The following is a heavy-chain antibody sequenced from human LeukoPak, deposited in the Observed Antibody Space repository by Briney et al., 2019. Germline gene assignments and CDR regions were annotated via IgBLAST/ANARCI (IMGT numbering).Heavy chain of an antibody. V-gene: IGHV4-59*08. CDR3: ARRFTPAYSSSNWFDP. D-gene: IGHD6-19*01. CDR2: IYYSGST. Sequence: SETLSLTCTVSGGSISSYYWSWVRQPPGKGLEWIGYIYYSGSTNYNPSLKSRVTISVDTSKNQFSLKLSSVTAADTAVYYCARRFTPAYSSSNWFDPWGQGTLVTVSS. J-gene: IGHJ5*02. CDR1: GGSISSYY.